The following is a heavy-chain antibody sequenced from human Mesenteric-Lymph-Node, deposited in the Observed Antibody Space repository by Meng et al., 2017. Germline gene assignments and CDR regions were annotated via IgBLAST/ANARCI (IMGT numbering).Heavy chain of an antibody. V-gene: IGHV4-38-2*02. CDR2: IYYSGST. CDR3: ARDSGSGWYEFDY. CDR1: GYSISSGYY. J-gene: IGHJ4*02. D-gene: IGHD6-19*01. Sequence: SDTLSLTCTVSGYSISSGYYWGWIRQPPGKGLEWIGSIYYSGSTYYNPSLKSRVTISVDTSKNQFSLKLSSVTAADTAVYYCARDSGSGWYEFDYWGQGTMVTVSS.